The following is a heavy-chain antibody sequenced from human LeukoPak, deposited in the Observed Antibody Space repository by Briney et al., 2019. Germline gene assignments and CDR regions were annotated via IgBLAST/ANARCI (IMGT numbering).Heavy chain of an antibody. V-gene: IGHV1-18*01. J-gene: IGHJ6*02. CDR3: AREDNDDYYYYGMDV. CDR2: ISTYKSHT. Sequence: ASVKVSCKASGYTFSDYTFTNYGIGWVRQAPGQGLEWMGWISTYKSHTNYAQKFQGRVTMITDTSTNTAYMELRSLRSDDTAVYYCAREDNDDYYYYGMDVWGQGTAVTVSS. D-gene: IGHD1-1*01. CDR1: GYTFSDYTFTNYG.